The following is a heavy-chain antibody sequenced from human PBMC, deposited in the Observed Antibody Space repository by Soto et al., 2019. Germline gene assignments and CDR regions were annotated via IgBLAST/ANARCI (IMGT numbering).Heavy chain of an antibody. CDR3: AKALLLYAIPDAFDI. V-gene: IGHV3-23*01. CDR2: ISASGGST. D-gene: IGHD2-8*01. CDR1: GFTFNSYA. J-gene: IGHJ3*02. Sequence: GGSLRLSCAASGFTFNSYAMNWVRQAPGKGLEWVSAISASGGSTYYADSVKGRFTISRDNFENTLYLQMNSLRAEDTAVYFCAKALLLYAIPDAFDIWGQGTMVTVSS.